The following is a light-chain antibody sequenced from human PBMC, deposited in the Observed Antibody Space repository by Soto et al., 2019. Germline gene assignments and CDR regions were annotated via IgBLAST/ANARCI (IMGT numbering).Light chain of an antibody. J-gene: IGKJ1*01. CDR3: QQYGSWT. CDR2: GAS. CDR1: QSISSNY. V-gene: IGKV3-20*01. Sequence: EIVVTQSPGTLSVSPGERATLSCRAMQSISSNYLAWYQQKPGQAPSLLIYGASSRATGIPDRFSGSGAGTDFTLTISRLETEDSAIYYCQQYGSWTFGQETKVEIK.